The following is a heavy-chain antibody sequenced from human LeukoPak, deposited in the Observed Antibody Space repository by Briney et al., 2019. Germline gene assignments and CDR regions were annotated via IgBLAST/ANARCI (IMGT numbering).Heavy chain of an antibody. CDR2: INHSGST. CDR1: GFTFSDYY. Sequence: GSLRLSCAASGFTFSDYYMSWTRQPPGKGLEWIGEINHSGSTNYNPSLKSRVTISVDTSKNQFSLKLSSVTAADTAVYYCARRGSSSWYEGYYFDYWGQGTLVTVSS. CDR3: ARRGSSSWYEGYYFDY. V-gene: IGHV4-34*01. D-gene: IGHD6-13*01. J-gene: IGHJ4*02.